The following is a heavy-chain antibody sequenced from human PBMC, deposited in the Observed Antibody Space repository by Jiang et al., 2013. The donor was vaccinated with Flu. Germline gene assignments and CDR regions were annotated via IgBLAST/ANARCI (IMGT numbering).Heavy chain of an antibody. V-gene: IGHV1-2*02. CDR2: INPNSGGT. D-gene: IGHD3-10*01. CDR1: GYTFTGYY. Sequence: SGAEVKKPGASVKVSCKASGYTFTGYYMHWVRQAPGQGLEWMGWINPNSGGTNYAQKFQGRVTMTRDTSISTAYMELSRLRSDDTAVYYCARGSALSPQLWFGELKPHSDAFDIWGQGTMVTVSS. CDR3: ARGSALSPQLWFGELKPHSDAFDI. J-gene: IGHJ3*02.